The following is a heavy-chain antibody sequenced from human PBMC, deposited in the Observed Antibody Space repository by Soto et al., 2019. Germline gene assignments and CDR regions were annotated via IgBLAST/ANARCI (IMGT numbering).Heavy chain of an antibody. V-gene: IGHV4-34*01. CDR2: INHSGST. J-gene: IGHJ4*02. Sequence: SETLSLTCAVYGGSFSGYYWSWIRQPPGKGLEWIGEINHSGSTNYNPSLKSRVTISVDTSKNQFSLKLSSVTAADTAVYYCARDYGDYQFDYWGQGTLVTVSS. D-gene: IGHD4-17*01. CDR3: ARDYGDYQFDY. CDR1: GGSFSGYY.